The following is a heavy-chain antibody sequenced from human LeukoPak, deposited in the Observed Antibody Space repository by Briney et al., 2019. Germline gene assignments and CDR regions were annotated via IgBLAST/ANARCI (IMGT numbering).Heavy chain of an antibody. V-gene: IGHV3-23*01. D-gene: IGHD3-22*01. CDR1: GFTFSSYA. CDR2: ISGSGGST. CDR3: AKDSHSGFFDY. J-gene: IGHJ4*02. Sequence: GRSLRLSCAASGFTFSSYAMSWVRQAPGKGLEWVSAISGSGGSTYYADSVKGRFTISRDNSKNTLYLQINSLTADDTAVYYCAKDSHSGFFDYWGQGTLVTVSS.